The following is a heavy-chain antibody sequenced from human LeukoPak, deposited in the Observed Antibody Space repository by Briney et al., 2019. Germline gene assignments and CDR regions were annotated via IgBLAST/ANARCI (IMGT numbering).Heavy chain of an antibody. Sequence: GGSLRLFCAASGFTFSWFWMSWVRQAPGKGLEWVANIKEDGSEKYYVDSVKGRFTISRDNAKNSLYLQMNSLRVEDTAVYYCARLEAVWGKGTTVTVSS. CDR1: GFTFSWFW. CDR2: IKEDGSEK. D-gene: IGHD3-3*01. J-gene: IGHJ6*04. V-gene: IGHV3-7*01. CDR3: ARLEAV.